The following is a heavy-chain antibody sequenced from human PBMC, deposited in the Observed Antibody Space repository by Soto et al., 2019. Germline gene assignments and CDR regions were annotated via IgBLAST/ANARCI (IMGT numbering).Heavy chain of an antibody. CDR2: ISHRSLSI. Sequence: GGSLRLSCAASGFTFSDHYMAWFRQTPERGLEWLAYISHRSLSIYHARSVKDRFTISRGDATDSLYLQMNSLRVEGTAGDCGARRGGSSPFGYRGKGTVVSVAT. J-gene: IGHJ4*02. CDR3: ARRGGSSPFGY. CDR1: GFTFSDHY. D-gene: IGHD6-6*01. V-gene: IGHV3-11*04.